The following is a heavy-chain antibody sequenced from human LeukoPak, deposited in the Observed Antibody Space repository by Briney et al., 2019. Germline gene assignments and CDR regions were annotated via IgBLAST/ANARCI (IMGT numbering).Heavy chain of an antibody. V-gene: IGHV4-59*01. CDR1: GGSISSYY. CDR2: IYYSGST. J-gene: IGHJ4*02. CDR3: ARSGYSYGLTY. Sequence: SETPSLTCTVSGGSISSYYWSWIRQPPGKGLEWIGYIYYSGSTNYNPSLKSRVTISVDTSKNQFSLKLSSVTAADTAVYYCARSGYSYGLTYWGQGTLVTVSS. D-gene: IGHD5-18*01.